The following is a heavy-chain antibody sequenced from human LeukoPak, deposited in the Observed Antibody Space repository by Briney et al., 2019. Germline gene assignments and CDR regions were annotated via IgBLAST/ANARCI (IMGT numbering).Heavy chain of an antibody. D-gene: IGHD3-16*01. J-gene: IGHJ4*02. Sequence: AGSLRLSRAASGFTFSVYAMSWVRQAPGKGPEWVSTIFKTVHTAHYADIVRGRFTISRDNSKNTLSLQMNSLRAEDTAIYYCARLWGRHVWSFDYWGQGALVTVSS. CDR1: GFTFSVYA. CDR3: ARLWGRHVWSFDY. V-gene: IGHV3-23*05. CDR2: IFKTVHTA.